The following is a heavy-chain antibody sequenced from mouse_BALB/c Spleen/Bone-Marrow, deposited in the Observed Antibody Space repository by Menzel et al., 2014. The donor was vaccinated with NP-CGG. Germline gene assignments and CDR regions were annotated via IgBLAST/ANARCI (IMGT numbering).Heavy chain of an antibody. Sequence: VQLQQSGPGLVQPSQSLSITCTVSGFSLTSYGVHWVRQSPGKGLEWLGVIWSGGSTDYNAAFISRLSISKDNSKSQVFFKMNSQQANDTAIYCCASPYYGNYVYAMDYWGQGTSVTVSS. CDR3: ASPYYGNYVYAMDY. CDR2: IWSGGST. J-gene: IGHJ4*01. D-gene: IGHD2-10*01. V-gene: IGHV2-2*02. CDR1: GFSLTSYG.